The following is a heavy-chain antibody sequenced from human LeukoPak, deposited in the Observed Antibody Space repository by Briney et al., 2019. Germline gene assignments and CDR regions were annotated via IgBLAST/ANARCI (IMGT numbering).Heavy chain of an antibody. CDR1: GGSFSGYY. V-gene: IGHV4-34*01. CDR3: ARGITQDSSGYYYFDY. D-gene: IGHD3-22*01. Sequence: PSETLSLTCTVYGGSFSGYYWSWIRQPPGKGLEWIGEINHSGSTNYNPSLKSRVTISVDTSKNQFSLKLSSVTAADTAVYYCARGITQDSSGYYYFDYWGQGTLVTVSS. J-gene: IGHJ4*02. CDR2: INHSGST.